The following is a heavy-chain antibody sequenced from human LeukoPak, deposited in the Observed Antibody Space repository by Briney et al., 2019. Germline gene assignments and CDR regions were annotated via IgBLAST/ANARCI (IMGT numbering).Heavy chain of an antibody. V-gene: IGHV3-23*01. CDR2: ISGSGGST. J-gene: IGHJ4*02. D-gene: IGHD3-10*01. CDR1: GFTFSSHA. Sequence: GGSLRLSCAASGFTFSSHAMRWVRQAPGKGLEWGSAISGSGGSTYYADSVKGRFTISSDNSKNTRYLQMNSLRAEDTAVYYCATPNPAVRGFWGQGTLVTVSS. CDR3: ATPNPAVRGF.